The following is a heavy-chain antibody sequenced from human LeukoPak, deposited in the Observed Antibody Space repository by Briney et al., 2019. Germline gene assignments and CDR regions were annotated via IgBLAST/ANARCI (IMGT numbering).Heavy chain of an antibody. V-gene: IGHV1-18*01. CDR1: GYTFTSYG. J-gene: IGHJ4*02. CDR3: ARVGGRRITIFGVVNPPHFDY. CDR2: ISAYNGNT. Sequence: GASVKVSCKASGYTFTSYGISWVRQAPGQGLEWMGWISAYNGNTNYAQKLQGRVTMTTDTSTSTAYMELRSLRSDDTAVYYCARVGGRRITIFGVVNPPHFDYWGQGTLVTVSS. D-gene: IGHD3-3*01.